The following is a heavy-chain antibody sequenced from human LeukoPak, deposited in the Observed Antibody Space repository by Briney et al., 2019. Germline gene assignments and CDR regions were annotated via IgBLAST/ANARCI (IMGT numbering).Heavy chain of an antibody. CDR2: ISYDGSNK. J-gene: IGHJ4*02. V-gene: IGHV3-30*14. Sequence: PGRSLRLSCAASGFTFSSYAMHWVRQAPGKGLEWVAVISYDGSNKYYADSVKGRFTISRDNSKNTLYLQMNSLRVEDTAVYYCARDRGVSDWYSHFDCWGQGTLVTVSS. D-gene: IGHD6-19*01. CDR1: GFTFSSYA. CDR3: ARDRGVSDWYSHFDC.